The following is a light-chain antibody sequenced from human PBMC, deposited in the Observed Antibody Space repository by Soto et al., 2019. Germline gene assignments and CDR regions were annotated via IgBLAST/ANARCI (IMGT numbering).Light chain of an antibody. Sequence: QSVLTQPASVSGSPGQSITISCTGTSSDVGGFNYVSWYQQHPGKAPKLMIYDVTNRPSGVSYRFSGSKSGNTASLTISGLQAEDEPDYYCNSNTSGSTYVFGPGTKLTVL. V-gene: IGLV2-14*03. CDR3: NSNTSGSTYV. CDR1: SSDVGGFNY. CDR2: DVT. J-gene: IGLJ1*01.